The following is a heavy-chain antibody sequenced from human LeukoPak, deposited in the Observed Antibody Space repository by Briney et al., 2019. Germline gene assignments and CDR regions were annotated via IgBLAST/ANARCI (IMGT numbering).Heavy chain of an antibody. V-gene: IGHV1-2*02. J-gene: IGHJ4*02. CDR2: INPNSGGT. D-gene: IGHD1-26*01. Sequence: ASVKVSCKASGYTFTGYYMHWVRQAPGQGLEWMGWINPNSGGTNYAQKFQGRVTMARDTSISTAYMELSRLRSDDTAVYYCARGGGSYYATSDYWGQGTLVTVSS. CDR3: ARGGGSYYATSDY. CDR1: GYTFTGYY.